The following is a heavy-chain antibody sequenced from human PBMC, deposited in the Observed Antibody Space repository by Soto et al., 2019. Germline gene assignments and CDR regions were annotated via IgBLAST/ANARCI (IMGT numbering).Heavy chain of an antibody. J-gene: IGHJ5*02. D-gene: IGHD1-26*01. CDR3: ARQKKLHNHNWFDP. V-gene: IGHV4-39*01. Sequence: PSETLSLTCTVSGGSISSSSYYWGWIRQPPGKGLEWIGSIYYSGSTYYNPSLKSRVTISVGTSKNQFSLKLSSLTAADTAVYFCARQKKLHNHNWFDPGGQGTLVTVSS. CDR2: IYYSGST. CDR1: GGSISSSSYY.